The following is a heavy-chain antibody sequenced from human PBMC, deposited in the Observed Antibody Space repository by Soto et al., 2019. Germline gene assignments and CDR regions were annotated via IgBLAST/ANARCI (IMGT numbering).Heavy chain of an antibody. D-gene: IGHD2-8*01. CDR2: INPKSGGA. CDR3: ARGHSTDCSNGVCSFFYNHEMDV. Sequence: ASVKVSCKASGYSFSDYHIHWVRQAPGQGLEWLGRINPKSGGASSAQKFQGWVTMTRDTSISTAYMELTRLRSDDTAVYFCARGHSTDCSNGVCSFFYNHEMDVWGQGTTVTVSS. CDR1: GYSFSDYH. V-gene: IGHV1-2*04. J-gene: IGHJ6*02.